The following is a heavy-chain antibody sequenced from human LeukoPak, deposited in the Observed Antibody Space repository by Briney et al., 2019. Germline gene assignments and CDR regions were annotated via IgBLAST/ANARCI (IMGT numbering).Heavy chain of an antibody. CDR1: GFTFDDYG. CDR3: AREKEAELLWFGEPLDV. Sequence: GGSLRLSCAASGFTFDDYGMSWVRQAPGKGLEWVSGINWNGGSTGYADSVKGRFTISRDNAKNSLYLQMNSLRAEDTALYYCAREKEAELLWFGEPLDVWGQGTTVTVSS. J-gene: IGHJ6*02. CDR2: INWNGGST. D-gene: IGHD3-10*01. V-gene: IGHV3-20*04.